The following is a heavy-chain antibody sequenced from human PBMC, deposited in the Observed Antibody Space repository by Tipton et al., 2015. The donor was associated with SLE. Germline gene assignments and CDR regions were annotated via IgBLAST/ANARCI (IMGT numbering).Heavy chain of an antibody. V-gene: IGHV3-30-3*01. CDR3: TTVAQLWSRGYNYYYMDV. Sequence: SLRLSCAASGFTFSSYAMHWVRQAPGKGLEWVAVISYDGSNKYYADSVKGRFTISRDNSKNTLYLQMNSLKTEDTAVYYCTTVAQLWSRGYNYYYMDVWGKGTTVTVSS. CDR2: ISYDGSNK. J-gene: IGHJ6*03. CDR1: GFTFSSYA. D-gene: IGHD5-18*01.